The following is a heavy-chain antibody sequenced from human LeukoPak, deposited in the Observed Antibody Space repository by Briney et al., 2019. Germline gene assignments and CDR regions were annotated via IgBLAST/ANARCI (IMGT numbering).Heavy chain of an antibody. D-gene: IGHD5-24*01. V-gene: IGHV3-43*01. CDR1: GFKFPDAP. CDR3: AKDVSFRRGHNFDASDV. Sequence: GGSLRLSCTASGFKFPDAPMYWVRQPPGKGLEWIGLITWDSTDTYYADSVKGRFTISRDDSSNTLYLQMNSLRSEDTALYYCAKDVSFRRGHNFDASDVWGLGTMVTVAS. J-gene: IGHJ3*01. CDR2: ITWDSTDT.